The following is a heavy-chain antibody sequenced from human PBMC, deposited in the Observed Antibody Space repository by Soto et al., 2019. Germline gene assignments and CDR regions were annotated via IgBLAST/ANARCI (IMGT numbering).Heavy chain of an antibody. CDR3: AKDMSRDGYNSIY. CDR1: GFTFDDYA. J-gene: IGHJ4*02. D-gene: IGHD5-12*01. V-gene: IGHV3-9*01. Sequence: SLRLSCAASGFTFDDYAMHWVRQAPGKGLEWVSGISWNSGSIGYADSVKGRFTISRDNAKNSLYLQMNSLRAEDTALYYCAKDMSRDGYNSIYWGQGTLVTVSS. CDR2: ISWNSGSI.